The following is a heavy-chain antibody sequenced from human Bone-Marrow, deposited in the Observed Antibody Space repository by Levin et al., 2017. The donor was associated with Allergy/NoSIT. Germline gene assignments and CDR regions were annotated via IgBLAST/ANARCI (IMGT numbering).Heavy chain of an antibody. CDR3: ARDQSRTGSWVGGEIDY. V-gene: IGHV1-2*06. D-gene: IGHD3-10*01. CDR1: GYTFAGYY. J-gene: IGHJ4*02. Sequence: GESLKISCKASGYTFAGYYIHWVRQAPGQGLEWMGRINPNSADADYAQKFQGRVTMTSDTSISTAYMELIRLRSDAPAVYFCARDQSRTGSWVGGEIDYWGQGTLVTVSP. CDR2: INPNSADA.